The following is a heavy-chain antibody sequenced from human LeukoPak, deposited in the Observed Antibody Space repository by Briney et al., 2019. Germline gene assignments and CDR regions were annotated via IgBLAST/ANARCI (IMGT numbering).Heavy chain of an antibody. Sequence: GGSLRLSCSASGFTFSNYAIHWVRQAPGKGLEYVSAISSTGSSTFYADSVKGRFTISRDNSKNMIYLQMSSLRPEDTAVYYCLKAPNSGWYSPWFDPWGQGILVTVSS. V-gene: IGHV3-64D*06. CDR3: LKAPNSGWYSPWFDP. CDR2: ISSTGSST. J-gene: IGHJ5*02. CDR1: GFTFSNYA. D-gene: IGHD6-19*01.